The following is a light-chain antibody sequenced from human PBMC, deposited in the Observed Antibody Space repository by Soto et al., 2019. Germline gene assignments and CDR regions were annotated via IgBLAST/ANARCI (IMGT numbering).Light chain of an antibody. V-gene: IGKV1-9*01. Sequence: DIKLTQSPSFLSASVGDRVTITCRASQGISNYLAWYQQIPGKAPKLLIYVASTLQSGVPSRFSGSGSGTEFTLTITSLQPEDFATYYCQQLNSWLTFGGGTKVEMK. CDR1: QGISNY. J-gene: IGKJ4*01. CDR2: VAS. CDR3: QQLNSWLT.